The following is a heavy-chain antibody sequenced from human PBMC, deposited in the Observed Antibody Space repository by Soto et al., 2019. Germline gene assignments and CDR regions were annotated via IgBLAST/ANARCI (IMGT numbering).Heavy chain of an antibody. CDR2: VSGRGDST. CDR3: AKDPTSRVYYYYYYMDV. V-gene: IGHV3-23*01. Sequence: EVELLESGGGLVQPGGSLRLSCAASGFTFSSYAMSWVRQGPGKGVEWVSSVSGRGDSTYYADSVKGRFTVSRDNSKNTLYLQMNSPRADDTAVYYWAKDPTSRVYYYYYYMDVGGKVTTVTVSS. D-gene: IGHD5-12*01. CDR1: GFTFSSYA. J-gene: IGHJ6*03.